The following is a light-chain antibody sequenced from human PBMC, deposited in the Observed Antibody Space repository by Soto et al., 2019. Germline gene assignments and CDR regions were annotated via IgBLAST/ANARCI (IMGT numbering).Light chain of an antibody. CDR3: QQYGSSPRT. CDR1: QSVGSNS. Sequence: EVVLTQSPGTLSLSPGERATLSCRASQSVGSNSLAWYQQKPGQAPRLLIYGSSSRATGIPDRFSGSGSETDFTLTVSRLEPEDFAVYYCQQYGSSPRTFGQGTKVDIK. J-gene: IGKJ1*01. V-gene: IGKV3-20*01. CDR2: GSS.